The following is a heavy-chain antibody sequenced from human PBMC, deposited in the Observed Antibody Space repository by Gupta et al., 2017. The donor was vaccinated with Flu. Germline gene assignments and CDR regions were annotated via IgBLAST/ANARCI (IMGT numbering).Heavy chain of an antibody. CDR2: MNPNSGDT. CDR1: GYAFNCFH. V-gene: IGHV1-8*01. Sequence: QVQLVQSGADVKKPGASVRVSCKASGYAFNCFHINWVRQATGQRLEWNGWMNPNSGDTGYAQKFLVSVTMTRDTSTNTAYLELRVLSYGVTATYYCARGAGVYCSGTNCYFDNWCQVGLGTVSS. D-gene: IGHD2-15*01. CDR3: ARGAGVYCSGTNCYFDN. J-gene: IGHJ4*02.